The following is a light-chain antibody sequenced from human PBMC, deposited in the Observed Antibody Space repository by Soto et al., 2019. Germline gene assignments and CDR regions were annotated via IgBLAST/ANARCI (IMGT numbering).Light chain of an antibody. V-gene: IGKV3-20*01. CDR3: QQYGSLVFN. J-gene: IGKJ3*01. CDR1: QTVSSTF. Sequence: EIVLTQSPGTLSLSPGERATLSCRASQTVSSTFLAWYQQKPGQAPRLIIYAASSRETGIPDRFSGSGSGTECTRTISRLEPEDFAVYYCQQYGSLVFNFRPGTKVDIK. CDR2: AAS.